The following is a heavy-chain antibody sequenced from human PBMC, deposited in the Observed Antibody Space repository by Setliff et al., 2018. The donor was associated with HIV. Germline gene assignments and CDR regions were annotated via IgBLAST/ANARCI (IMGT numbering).Heavy chain of an antibody. V-gene: IGHV3-48*01. D-gene: IGHD2-2*01. J-gene: IGHJ4*02. CDR1: GFTFSTYS. Sequence: PGGSLRLSCAASGFTFSTYSMNWVRQAPGKGLEWVSYISSGSGTIYYADSVKGRFTISRDNARNSLYLQMVSLRVEDTAVYYCARDPLPCSSPSCYPPGYFDYWGQGTLVTVSS. CDR2: ISSGSGTI. CDR3: ARDPLPCSSPSCYPPGYFDY.